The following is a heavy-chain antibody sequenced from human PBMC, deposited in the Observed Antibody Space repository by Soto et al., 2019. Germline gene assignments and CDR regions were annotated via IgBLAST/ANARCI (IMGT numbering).Heavy chain of an antibody. CDR1: QFTFNIDA. CDR3: ARDNWNGAYYGLDV. CDR2: MSGSGASI. V-gene: IGHV3-23*01. J-gene: IGHJ6*02. Sequence: GGSLRLSCVASQFTFNIDAMTWVRQAPGKGLEWVSSMSGSGASIYYADSVKGRFTISRDKSKKTLYLQMNSLRAEDAAVYWCARDNWNGAYYGLDVWGQGTTVTVSS. D-gene: IGHD1-20*01.